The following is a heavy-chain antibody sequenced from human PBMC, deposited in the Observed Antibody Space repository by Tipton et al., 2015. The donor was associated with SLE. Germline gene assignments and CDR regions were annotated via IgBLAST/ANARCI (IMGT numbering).Heavy chain of an antibody. CDR1: GDSISTGNYY. V-gene: IGHV4-61*02. D-gene: IGHD1-26*01. J-gene: IGHJ3*01. CDR3: ARGPGSESGEAFDL. Sequence: TLSLTCTVSGDSISTGNYYWSWIRQPAGKGLEWIGRIYPSMSTNYNPSLKSQVTMSMDTPKNQFSLKLSSVAAADTAVYYCARGPGSESGEAFDLWGQGTMVTVSS. CDR2: IYPSMST.